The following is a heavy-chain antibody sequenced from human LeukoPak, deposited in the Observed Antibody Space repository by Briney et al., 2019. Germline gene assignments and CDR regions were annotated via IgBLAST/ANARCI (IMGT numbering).Heavy chain of an antibody. CDR3: ARDSLNYYDSSGYDY. V-gene: IGHV1-69*05. CDR1: GGTFSSYA. Sequence: GASVKVSCKASGGTFSSYAISWVRQAPGQGLEWMGGIIPIFGTANYAQKFQGRVTMTRNTSISTAYMELSSLRSEDTAVYYCARDSLNYYDSSGYDYWGQGTLVTVSS. J-gene: IGHJ4*02. CDR2: IIPIFGTA. D-gene: IGHD3-22*01.